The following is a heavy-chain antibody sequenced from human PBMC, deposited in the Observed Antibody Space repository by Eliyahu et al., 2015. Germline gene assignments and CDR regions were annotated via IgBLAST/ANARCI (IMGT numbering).Heavy chain of an antibody. CDR2: INHSGST. J-gene: IGHJ4*02. V-gene: IGHV4-34*01. Sequence: QVQLQQWGAGLLKPSETLSLTCAVYGGSFSGYYWSWIRQPPGKGLEWIGEINHSGSTNYNPSLKSRVTISVDTSKNQFSLKLSSVTAADTAVYYCARDMTTTPPGLDYWGQGTLVTVSS. CDR1: GGSFSGYY. D-gene: IGHD4-11*01. CDR3: ARDMTTTPPGLDY.